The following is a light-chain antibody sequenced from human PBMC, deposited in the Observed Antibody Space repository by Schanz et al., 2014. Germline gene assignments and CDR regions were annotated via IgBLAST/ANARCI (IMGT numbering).Light chain of an antibody. CDR3: QQHYSTPRT. J-gene: IGKJ1*01. Sequence: DIQMTQSPSTLSASVGDSVTITCRASQNINNWLAWYQQKPGKAPKLLIYTASSLHSGVPSRFSGSGSGTEFTLTISSLRAEDVAVYYCQQHYSTPRTFGQGTKVDIK. V-gene: IGKV1-5*01. CDR2: TAS. CDR1: QNINNW.